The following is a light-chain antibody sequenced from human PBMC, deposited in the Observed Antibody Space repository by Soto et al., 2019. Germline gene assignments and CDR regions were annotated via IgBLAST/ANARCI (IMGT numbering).Light chain of an antibody. CDR3: QQSYSLPYT. J-gene: IGKJ2*01. V-gene: IGKV3-20*01. CDR1: QSVGSSH. CDR2: GAS. Sequence: EVVLTQSPGTLSLSPGERATLSCRASQSVGSSHLAWYQQKPGQAPRLLISGASSRATGIPDRFSGSGSGTEFTLTISSLQPEDSATYYCQQSYSLPYTFGQGTKVDIK.